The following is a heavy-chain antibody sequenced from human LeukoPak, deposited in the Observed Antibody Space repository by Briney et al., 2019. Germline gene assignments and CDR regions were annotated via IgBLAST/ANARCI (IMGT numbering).Heavy chain of an antibody. CDR3: ARDQDYGDGFWFDP. CDR2: ISSSGSTI. Sequence: GGSLRLSCAASGFTFSSYEMNWVRQVPGKGLEWVSYISSSGSTIYYADSVKGRFTISRDNAKNSLYLQMNSLRAEDTAVYYCARDQDYGDGFWFDPWGQGTLVTVSS. V-gene: IGHV3-48*03. CDR1: GFTFSSYE. J-gene: IGHJ5*02. D-gene: IGHD4-17*01.